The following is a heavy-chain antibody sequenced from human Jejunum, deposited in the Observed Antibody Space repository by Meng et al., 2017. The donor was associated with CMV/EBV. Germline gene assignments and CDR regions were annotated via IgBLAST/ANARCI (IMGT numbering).Heavy chain of an antibody. J-gene: IGHJ4*02. CDR3: AARYCSSGSCYGYFDY. D-gene: IGHD2-15*01. V-gene: IGHV3-64*02. CDR1: FTVSSYA. CDR2: ISSNGGST. Sequence: FTVSSYAMHGVRQAPGKGLEYVSAISSNGGSTYYADSVKGRFTTSRDNSKNTLHLQMDSLRAEDMAVYYCAARYCSSGSCYGYFDYWGQGTLVTVSS.